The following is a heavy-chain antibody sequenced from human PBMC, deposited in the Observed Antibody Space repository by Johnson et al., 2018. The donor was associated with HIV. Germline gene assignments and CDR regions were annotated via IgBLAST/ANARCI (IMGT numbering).Heavy chain of an antibody. J-gene: IGHJ3*02. CDR3: AKNGARGDAFDI. V-gene: IGHV3-30*02. CDR2: IRYDGSNK. CDR1: GFTFSSYG. D-gene: IGHD2-8*01. Sequence: QVQLVESGGGVVQPGGSLRLSCAASGFTFSSYGMPWVHQAPGKGLEWVAFIRYDGSNKYYADSVKGRFTISRATSKNTLYLQMNSLRAEDTAVYYCAKNGARGDAFDIWGQGTMVTVSS.